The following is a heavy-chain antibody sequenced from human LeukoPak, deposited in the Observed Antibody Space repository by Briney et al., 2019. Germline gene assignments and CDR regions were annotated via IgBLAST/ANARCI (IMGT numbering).Heavy chain of an antibody. CDR1: GGSISSGGYY. D-gene: IGHD2-15*01. CDR3: ARGKAAVGY. V-gene: IGHV4-39*07. CDR2: INHSGST. Sequence: ETLSLTCTVSGGSISSGGYYWSWIRQPPGKGLEWIGEINHSGSTNYNPSLKSRVTISVDTSKNQFSLKLSSVTAADTAVYYCARGKAAVGYWGQGTLVTVSS. J-gene: IGHJ4*02.